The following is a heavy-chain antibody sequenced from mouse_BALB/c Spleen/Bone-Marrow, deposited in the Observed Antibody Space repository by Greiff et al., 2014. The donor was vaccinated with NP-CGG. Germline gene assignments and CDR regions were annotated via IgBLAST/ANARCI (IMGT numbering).Heavy chain of an antibody. CDR2: INPDSSTI. CDR1: GFDFSRYW. Sequence: EVMLVESGGGLVQPGGSLKLSCAASGFDFSRYWMSWVRQAPGKGLEWIGEINPDSSTINYAPSLKDKLILSRDNAKNTLYLQMSKVRSDDTALYYCARLSYYGRFAYWGQGTLVTVSA. D-gene: IGHD1-1*01. J-gene: IGHJ3*01. CDR3: ARLSYYGRFAY. V-gene: IGHV4-1*02.